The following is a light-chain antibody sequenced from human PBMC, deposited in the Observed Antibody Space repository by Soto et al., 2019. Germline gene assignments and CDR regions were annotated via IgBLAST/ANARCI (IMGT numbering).Light chain of an antibody. J-gene: IGKJ2*01. CDR1: QSVSSD. Sequence: EIVMTQSPATLSVSPGERATLSCRASQSVSSDLAWYQQKPGQAPRLLIYGASTRATGIPARFSGGGSGTHFTLTISSLQSEDFAVYYCQQYNNWPPYTFGQGTKLEIK. CDR3: QQYNNWPPYT. V-gene: IGKV3-15*01. CDR2: GAS.